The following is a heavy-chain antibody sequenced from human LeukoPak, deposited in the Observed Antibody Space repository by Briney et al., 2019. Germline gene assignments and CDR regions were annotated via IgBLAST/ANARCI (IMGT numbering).Heavy chain of an antibody. CDR1: GFTFSSYS. CDR2: ISSSSSYI. CDR3: ARGRGGYNLYYFDY. D-gene: IGHD5-12*01. J-gene: IGHJ4*02. Sequence: GGSLRLSCAASGFTFSSYSMNWVRQAPGKGLEWVSSISSSSSYIYYADSVKGRFTISRDNAKNSLYLQMNSLRAEDTAVYYCARGRGGYNLYYFDYWGQGTLVTFSS. V-gene: IGHV3-21*01.